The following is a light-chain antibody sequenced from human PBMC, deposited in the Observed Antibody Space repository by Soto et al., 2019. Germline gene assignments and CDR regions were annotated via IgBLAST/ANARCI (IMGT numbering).Light chain of an antibody. V-gene: IGKV3-15*01. CDR3: KQYNNWPPIT. CDR2: GAS. CDR1: QSVSSN. J-gene: IGKJ5*01. Sequence: EIVMTQSPATLSVSPGERATLSCRASQSVSSNLAWYQQKPGQAPRLLIYGASTRATGIPARCSGSGSGTEFTLTISTLQSEDFAVYYCKQYNNWPPITFGQGTRLEIK.